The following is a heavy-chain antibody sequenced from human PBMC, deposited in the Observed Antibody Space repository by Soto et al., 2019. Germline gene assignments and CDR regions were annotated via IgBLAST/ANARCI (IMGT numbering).Heavy chain of an antibody. CDR1: GFTFWDYA. D-gene: IGHD3-16*01. CDR2: IRRNAYGGTT. Sequence: GGSLRLSCTTSGFTFWDYALSWVRQAPGKGLEWVGFIRRNAYGGTTDYAASVKGRFTISRDDSKSIAYLQMNSLRTEDTALYYCTRASSLDFDFWGQGTLVTVSS. CDR3: TRASSLDFDF. V-gene: IGHV3-49*04. J-gene: IGHJ4*02.